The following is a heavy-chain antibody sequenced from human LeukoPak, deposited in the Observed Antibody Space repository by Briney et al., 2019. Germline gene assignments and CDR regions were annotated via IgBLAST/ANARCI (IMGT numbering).Heavy chain of an antibody. CDR3: ARERIDSSTGWYYFDY. Sequence: GRSLRLSCAASGFTFSSYGMHWVRQAPGKGLEWVAVIWYDGSNKKYTDSVKGRFTISRDNSKNMLFLQMNSLRAEDTAVYYCARERIDSSTGWYYFDYWGQGTLVTVSS. D-gene: IGHD6-19*01. V-gene: IGHV3-33*08. J-gene: IGHJ4*02. CDR1: GFTFSSYG. CDR2: IWYDGSNK.